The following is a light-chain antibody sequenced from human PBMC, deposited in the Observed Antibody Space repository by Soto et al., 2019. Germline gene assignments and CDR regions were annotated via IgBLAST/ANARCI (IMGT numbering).Light chain of an antibody. J-gene: IGKJ1*01. CDR3: QQYNYWPT. V-gene: IGKV3-15*01. CDR2: GAS. Sequence: ETVMTQSPATLSVSPGERATLSCRASQSVSSNLAWYQQKPGQAPRLLIYGASTRATGIPARFSGSGSETEFTLTITSLQSEDFAVYYCQQYNYWPTFDQGTKVEIK. CDR1: QSVSSN.